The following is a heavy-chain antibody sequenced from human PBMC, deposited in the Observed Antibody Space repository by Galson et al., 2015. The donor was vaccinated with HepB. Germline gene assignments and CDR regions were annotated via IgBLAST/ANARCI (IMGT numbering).Heavy chain of an antibody. CDR3: ARAPGLYSSSWFDY. V-gene: IGHV3-11*05. J-gene: IGHJ4*02. CDR2: ISSSSSYT. Sequence: SLRLSCAASGFTFSDYYMSWIRQAPGKGLEWVSYISSSSSYTNYADSVKGRFTISRDNAKNSLYLQMNSLRAEDTAVYYCARAPGLYSSSWFDYWGQGTLVTVSS. CDR1: GFTFSDYY. D-gene: IGHD6-13*01.